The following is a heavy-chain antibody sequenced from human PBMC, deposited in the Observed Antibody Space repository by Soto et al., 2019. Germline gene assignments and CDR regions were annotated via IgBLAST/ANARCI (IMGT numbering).Heavy chain of an antibody. V-gene: IGHV3-74*01. Sequence: EVQLVESGGGLVQPGGSLRLSCAASGFTLSGRSMHWVRQAPGKGLVWVSGIDNAGTDSTYADSVKGRFTSSRDNAKNILYLQMNSLRVVDTTVYYCARGWFGPDVWGKGTTVTVSS. CDR1: GFTLSGRS. CDR2: IDNAGTDS. CDR3: ARGWFGPDV. J-gene: IGHJ6*04. D-gene: IGHD3-10*01.